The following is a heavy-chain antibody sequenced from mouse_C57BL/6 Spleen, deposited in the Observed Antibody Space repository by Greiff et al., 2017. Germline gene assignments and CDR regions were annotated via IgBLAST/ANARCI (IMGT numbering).Heavy chain of an antibody. CDR1: GYTFTSYW. CDR3: ARFGTGAY. J-gene: IGHJ3*01. CDR2: IDPSDSYT. Sequence: QVQLQQPGAELVMPGASVKLSCKASGYTFTSYWMHWVKQRPGQGLEWIGEIDPSDSYTNYNQKFKGKSTLTVDKSSSTAYMQLSSLTSADSAVYYCARFGTGAYWGQGTLVTVSA. V-gene: IGHV1-69*01. D-gene: IGHD4-1*01.